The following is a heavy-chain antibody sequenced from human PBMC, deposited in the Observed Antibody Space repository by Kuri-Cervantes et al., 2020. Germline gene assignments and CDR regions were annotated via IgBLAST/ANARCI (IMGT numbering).Heavy chain of an antibody. J-gene: IGHJ4*02. Sequence: SGPTLVKTTETLTLTCTVSGFSLSNARMHVSWIRQPPGKALEWLAHIFSNDEKSYSTSLKSRLTISKDTSKSQVVLTMTNMDPVDTATYYCARIRGTNSGYDTYYFDYWGQGTLVTVSS. CDR1: GFSLSNARMH. D-gene: IGHD5-12*01. V-gene: IGHV2-26*01. CDR2: IFSNDEK. CDR3: ARIRGTNSGYDTYYFDY.